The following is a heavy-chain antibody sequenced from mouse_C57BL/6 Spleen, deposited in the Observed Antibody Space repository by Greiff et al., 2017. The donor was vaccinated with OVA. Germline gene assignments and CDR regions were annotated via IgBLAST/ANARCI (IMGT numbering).Heavy chain of an antibody. J-gene: IGHJ4*01. Sequence: QVQLQQPGAELVKPGASVKLSCKASGYTFTSYWMQWVKQRPGQGLEWIGEIDPSDSYTNSNQKFKGKATLTVDTSSSTAFMQLSSLTSEDSAVYYCARARVSAQEKDYWGQGTSVTVSS. CDR3: ARARVSAQEKDY. D-gene: IGHD3-2*02. CDR1: GYTFTSYW. CDR2: IDPSDSYT. V-gene: IGHV1-50*01.